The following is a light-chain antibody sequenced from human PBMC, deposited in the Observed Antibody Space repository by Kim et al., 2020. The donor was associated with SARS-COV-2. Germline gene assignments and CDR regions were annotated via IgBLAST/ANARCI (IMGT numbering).Light chain of an antibody. CDR1: QGSGSS. CDR2: HAS. V-gene: IGKV1-27*01. CDR3: QKYDNAPDT. J-gene: IGKJ5*01. Sequence: ASVGNKITITCRASQGSGSSLALYQQKPGKVPKLLIYHASHLQSGAPSRFSGSGSGTDFALTISGLQPEDIASYYCQKYDNAPDTFGQGTRLEIK.